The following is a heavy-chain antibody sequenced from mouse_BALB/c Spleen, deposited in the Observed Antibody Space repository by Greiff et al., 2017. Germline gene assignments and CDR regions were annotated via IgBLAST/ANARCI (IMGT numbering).Heavy chain of an antibody. J-gene: IGHJ2*01. V-gene: IGHV5-6-3*01. CDR1: GFTFSSYG. D-gene: IGHD1-1*01. Sequence: EVQGVESGGGLVQPGGSLKLSCAASGFTFSSYGMSWVRQTPDKRLELVATINSNGGSTYYPDSVKGRFTISRDNAKNTLYLQMSSLKSEDTAMYYCARDLTTFYFDYWGQGTTLTVSS. CDR2: INSNGGST. CDR3: ARDLTTFYFDY.